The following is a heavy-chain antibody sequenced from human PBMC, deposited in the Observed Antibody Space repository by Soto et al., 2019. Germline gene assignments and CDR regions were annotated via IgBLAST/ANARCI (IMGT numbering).Heavy chain of an antibody. CDR3: ASSATVVDDAFDI. J-gene: IGHJ3*02. CDR2: IYYSGST. Sequence: QVQLQESGPGLVKPSETLSLTCTVSGGSISSYYWSWIRQPPGKGLEWIGYIYYSGSTNYNPSLKSTVTISEDTSKNQFSLKLSSVTAADTAVYYCASSATVVDDAFDIWGQGTMVTVSS. CDR1: GGSISSYY. D-gene: IGHD2-15*01. V-gene: IGHV4-59*01.